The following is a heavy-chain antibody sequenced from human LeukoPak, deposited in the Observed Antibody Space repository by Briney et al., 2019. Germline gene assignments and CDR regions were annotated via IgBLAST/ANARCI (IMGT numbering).Heavy chain of an antibody. CDR3: ARAPPQSAAARY. CDR1: GYTFTSYA. Sequence: RASVKVSCKASGYTFTSYAMHWVRQAPGQRLEWMGWINAGNGNTKYSQKFQGRVTITRDTSASTAYMELSSLRSEDTAVYYCARAPPQSAAARYWGQGTLVTVSS. V-gene: IGHV1-3*01. J-gene: IGHJ4*02. CDR2: INAGNGNT. D-gene: IGHD6-13*01.